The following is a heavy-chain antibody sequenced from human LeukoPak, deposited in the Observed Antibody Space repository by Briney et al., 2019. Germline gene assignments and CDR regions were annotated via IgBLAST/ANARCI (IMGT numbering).Heavy chain of an antibody. CDR1: GGSISSSSYY. J-gene: IGHJ4*02. CDR2: IYYSGST. CDR3: ARKPVAITMVRGED. V-gene: IGHV4-39*07. D-gene: IGHD3-10*01. Sequence: SETLSLTCTVSGGSISSSSYYWGWIRQPPGKGLEWIGSIYYSGSTYYNPSLKSRVTISVDTSKNQFSLKLSSVTAADTAVYYCARKPVAITMVRGEDWGQGTLVTVSS.